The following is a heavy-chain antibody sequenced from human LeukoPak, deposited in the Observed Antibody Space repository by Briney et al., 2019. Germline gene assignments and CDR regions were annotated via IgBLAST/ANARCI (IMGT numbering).Heavy chain of an antibody. D-gene: IGHD3-22*01. CDR3: VRAVEYYYDSSGYAVDY. CDR2: ISSSSSNI. V-gene: IGHV3-21*01. Sequence: AGGSLRLSCAASGFTFARYSMNWVRQAPGKGLEWVSSISSSSSNIYYADSVTGRFTISRDNAKNSLYLQMNSLRAEDMAVYYCVRAVEYYYDSSGYAVDYWGQGTLVTVSS. CDR1: GFTFARYS. J-gene: IGHJ4*02.